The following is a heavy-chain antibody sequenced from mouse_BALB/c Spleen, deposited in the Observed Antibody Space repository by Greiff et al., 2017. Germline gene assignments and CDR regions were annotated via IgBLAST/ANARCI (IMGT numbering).Heavy chain of an antibody. Sequence: EVHLVESGPGLVKPSQSLSLTCTVTGYSITSDYAWNWIRQFPGNKLEWMGYISYSGSTSYNPSLKSRISITRDTSKNQFFLQLNSVTTEDTATYYCARWDYGSSYAMDYWGQGTSVTVSS. V-gene: IGHV3-2*02. CDR3: ARWDYGSSYAMDY. CDR1: GYSITSDYA. CDR2: ISYSGST. D-gene: IGHD1-1*01. J-gene: IGHJ4*01.